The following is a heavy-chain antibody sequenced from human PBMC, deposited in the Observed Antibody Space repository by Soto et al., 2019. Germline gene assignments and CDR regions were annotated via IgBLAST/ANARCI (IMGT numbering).Heavy chain of an antibody. D-gene: IGHD3-3*01. CDR1: GFTFSSYA. V-gene: IGHV3-30-3*01. J-gene: IGHJ6*02. CDR3: GRDRAIFEVVPRSASYGMEV. CDR2: ISYDGSNK. Sequence: PGGSLRLSCAASGFTFSSYAMHWVRQAPGKGLEWVAVISYDGSNKYYADSVKGRFTISRDNSKNTLYLQMNSLRAEDTAVYYWGRDRAIFEVVPRSASYGMEVGGQGTTVPVSS.